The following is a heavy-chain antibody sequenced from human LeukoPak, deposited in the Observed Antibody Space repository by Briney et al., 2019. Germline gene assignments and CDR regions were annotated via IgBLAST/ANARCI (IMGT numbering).Heavy chain of an antibody. D-gene: IGHD2-15*01. CDR2: IYPGDSDT. Sequence: GESLKISCKRSGYRFTSYWIGWVRQIPGKGLEWMGIIYPGDSDTRYSPSFQGQVTISADKSISTAYLQWSSLKASDTAMYYCARLRRVANDAFDIWGQGTMVTVSS. V-gene: IGHV5-51*01. CDR3: ARLRRVANDAFDI. J-gene: IGHJ3*02. CDR1: GYRFTSYW.